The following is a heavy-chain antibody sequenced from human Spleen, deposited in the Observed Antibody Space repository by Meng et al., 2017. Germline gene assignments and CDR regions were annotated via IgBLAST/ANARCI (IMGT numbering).Heavy chain of an antibody. CDR3: ARGSAGDYYFDS. CDR1: GDSISNYY. V-gene: IGHV4-4*07. D-gene: IGHD4-17*01. J-gene: IGHJ4*02. CDR2: TYVGGST. Sequence: QVRLRESGPGLVKPSDTLSLTCSVSGDSISNYYWNWLRQPAGKRLEWIGRTYVGGSTDYNPSLRSRVTVSVDTSKNQISLRLASVTAADTAVYFCARGSAGDYYFDSWGQGTLVTVSS.